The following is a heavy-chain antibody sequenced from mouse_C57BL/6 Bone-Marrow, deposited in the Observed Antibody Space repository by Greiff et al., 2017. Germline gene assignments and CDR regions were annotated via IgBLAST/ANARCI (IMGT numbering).Heavy chain of an antibody. V-gene: IGHV3-6*01. CDR1: GYSITSGYY. CDR3: AREAGSDY. CDR2: ISYDGSN. J-gene: IGHJ2*01. D-gene: IGHD1-1*01. Sequence: EVQLQESGPGLVKPSQSLSLTCSVTGYSITSGYYWNWIRQFPGNKLEWMGYISYDGSNNYNPSLKNRISITRDTSKNQFFLKLNSVTTEDTATYYCAREAGSDYWGQGTTLTVSS.